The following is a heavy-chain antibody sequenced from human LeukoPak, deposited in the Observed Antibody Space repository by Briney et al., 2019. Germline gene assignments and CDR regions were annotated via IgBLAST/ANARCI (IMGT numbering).Heavy chain of an antibody. CDR2: ISGSGKTI. J-gene: IGHJ5*02. CDR3: ARATSGWYRWFDP. CDR1: GFSFSIYE. V-gene: IGHV3-48*03. D-gene: IGHD6-19*01. Sequence: GGSLRLSCAASGFSFSIYEMNWVRQAPGKGLEWVSYISGSGKTIYYADSVKGRFTISRDNAKNSLFLQMNSLRVEDTAVYYCARATSGWYRWFDPWGQGTLVTVSS.